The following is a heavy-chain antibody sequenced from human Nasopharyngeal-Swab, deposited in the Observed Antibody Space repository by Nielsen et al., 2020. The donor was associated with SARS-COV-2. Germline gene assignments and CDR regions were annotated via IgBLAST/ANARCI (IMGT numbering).Heavy chain of an antibody. CDR2: IYSGGSA. CDR1: GFSVSSTY. J-gene: IGHJ4*02. Sequence: GESLKISCAASGFSVSSTYMSWVRQAPGKGLEWVSIIYSGGSAYYADSVKGRFTISRDDSKNTLYFQMNSVRAEDTAVYYCARGTYDYDSSGYYYWPIYFDYWGQGTLVTVSS. D-gene: IGHD3-22*01. CDR3: ARGTYDYDSSGYYYWPIYFDY. V-gene: IGHV3-53*01.